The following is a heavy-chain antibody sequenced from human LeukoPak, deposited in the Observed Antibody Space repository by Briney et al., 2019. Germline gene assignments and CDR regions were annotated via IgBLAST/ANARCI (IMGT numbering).Heavy chain of an antibody. Sequence: SETLSLTCTVSGGSISSYYWSWIRQPAGKGLEWIGRIYTSGSTNYNPSLKRRVTMSVDTSKNQFSLKLSSVTAADTAVYYCAREGEDTAMVDYWGQGTLVTVSS. J-gene: IGHJ4*02. V-gene: IGHV4-4*07. D-gene: IGHD5-18*01. CDR2: IYTSGST. CDR1: GGSISSYY. CDR3: AREGEDTAMVDY.